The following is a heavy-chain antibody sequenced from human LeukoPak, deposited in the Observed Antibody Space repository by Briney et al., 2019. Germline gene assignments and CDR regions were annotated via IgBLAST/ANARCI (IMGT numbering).Heavy chain of an antibody. CDR2: INHSGST. V-gene: IGHV4-34*01. CDR1: GGSISIGGYY. D-gene: IGHD4-11*01. CDR3: ARGYSKFDY. Sequence: SETLSLTCTVSGGSISIGGYYWSWIRQPPGKGLEWIGEINHSGSTNYNPSLKSRVTISVDTSKNQFSLRLSSVTAADTAVYYCARGYSKFDYWGQGTLVTVSS. J-gene: IGHJ4*02.